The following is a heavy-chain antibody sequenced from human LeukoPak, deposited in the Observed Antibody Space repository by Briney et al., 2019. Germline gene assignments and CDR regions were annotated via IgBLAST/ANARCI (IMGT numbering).Heavy chain of an antibody. CDR2: ISYDGSNK. V-gene: IGHV3-30-3*02. J-gene: IGHJ4*02. CDR3: AKSAGVGDFDY. Sequence: GGSLRLSCAASGFTFSSYAMHWVRQAPGKGLEWVAVISYDGSNKYYADSVKGRFTISRDNSKNTLYLQMNSLRAEDTAVYYCAKSAGVGDFDYWGQGTLVTVSS. D-gene: IGHD1-26*01. CDR1: GFTFSSYA.